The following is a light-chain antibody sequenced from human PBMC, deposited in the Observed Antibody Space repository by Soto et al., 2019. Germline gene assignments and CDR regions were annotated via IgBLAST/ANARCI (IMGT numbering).Light chain of an antibody. Sequence: DIQMTQSPSFVSASVGDTVTITCRASQGIASWLAWYQQKPGKAPKVLIFGASSLRTGVLPRFSGSGSGTNFTLTISSLQPEDFATYFCQQAISFPLTFGPGTKVDIK. CDR1: QGIASW. V-gene: IGKV1-12*01. J-gene: IGKJ3*01. CDR3: QQAISFPLT. CDR2: GAS.